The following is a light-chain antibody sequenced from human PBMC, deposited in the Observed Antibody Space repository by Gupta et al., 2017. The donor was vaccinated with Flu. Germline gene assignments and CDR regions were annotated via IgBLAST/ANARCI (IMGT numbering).Light chain of an antibody. J-gene: IGLJ2*01. CDR3: CSFVGSYTLV. Sequence: QSALTQPRSVSGSPGQSVTISCTGTNSDIGAYDYVSWFQQHPGKAPKLIIYDVTKRSSGVPARFSGSKSANTASLTISALQAEDEADYHCCSFVGSYTLVFGGGTKLTVL. V-gene: IGLV2-11*01. CDR2: DVT. CDR1: NSDIGAYDY.